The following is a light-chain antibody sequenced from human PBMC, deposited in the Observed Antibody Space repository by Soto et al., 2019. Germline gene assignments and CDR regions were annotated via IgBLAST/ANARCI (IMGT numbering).Light chain of an antibody. V-gene: IGKV1D-12*01. CDR2: AAS. Sequence: DIQMTQSPSSVSASVGDRVTITCRASQDISSWLGWYQQKPGKAPKLLIYAASSLQSGVPSRFSGSGSGTDFTLTISSLQPEDFAIYYCQQANLFPISSGGGTKVDIK. CDR1: QDISSW. J-gene: IGKJ4*01. CDR3: QQANLFPIS.